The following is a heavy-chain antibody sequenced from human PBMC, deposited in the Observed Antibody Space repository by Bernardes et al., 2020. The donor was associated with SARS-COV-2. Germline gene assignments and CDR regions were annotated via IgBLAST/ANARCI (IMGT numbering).Heavy chain of an antibody. CDR2: ISSSGGNT. J-gene: IGHJ6*02. Sequence: VGSLILSCAASGFMFRNYAISWVRQAPGKGLEWVSAISSSGGNTYYADSVKGRFTISRDNSKNTLYLQMNSLRADDTAVYYCAKGRSTGWFGELSMDVWGQGTTVTVSS. CDR1: GFMFRNYA. V-gene: IGHV3-23*01. CDR3: AKGRSTGWFGELSMDV. D-gene: IGHD3-10*01.